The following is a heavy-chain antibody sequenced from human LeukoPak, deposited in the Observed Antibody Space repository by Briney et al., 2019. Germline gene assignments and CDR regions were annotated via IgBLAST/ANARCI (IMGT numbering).Heavy chain of an antibody. CDR2: ISGSGGST. J-gene: IGHJ4*02. D-gene: IGHD3-10*01. CDR1: GFTFSSYA. V-gene: IGHV3-23*01. CDR3: AKGLLWPPKNFDY. Sequence: PGASLRLSCAASGFTFSSYAMSWVRQAPGKGLEWVSAISGSGGSTYYADSVKGRFTISRDNSKNTLYLQTNSLRAEDTAVYYCAKGLLWPPKNFDYWGQGTLVTVSS.